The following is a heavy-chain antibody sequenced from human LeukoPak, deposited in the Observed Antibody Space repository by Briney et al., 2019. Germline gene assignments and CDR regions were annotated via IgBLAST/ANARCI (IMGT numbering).Heavy chain of an antibody. Sequence: ASVKVSCKPSLYISTGPLLHCGRPAPDQGLEWMGSINSNIGETNYIQKFQGRVTMTRDMSIRTAYLERSSLASDDTAGYYCAIEMRPSTTTLVAYWGQGTLVTVSS. V-gene: IGHV1-2*02. CDR3: AIEMRPSTTTLVAY. CDR2: INSNIGET. CDR1: LYISTGPL. D-gene: IGHD1-1*01. J-gene: IGHJ4*02.